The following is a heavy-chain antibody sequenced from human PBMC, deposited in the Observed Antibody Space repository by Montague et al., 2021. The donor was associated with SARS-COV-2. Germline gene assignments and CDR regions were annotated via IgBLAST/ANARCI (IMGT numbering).Heavy chain of an antibody. CDR1: GGSISSSNYY. J-gene: IGHJ4*02. V-gene: IGHV4-39*01. CDR3: ASQQLDITLFGVVTGRVFDY. CDR2: IYYSGST. D-gene: IGHD3-3*01. Sequence: SETLSLTCTVSGGSISSSNYYWGWIRQPPGKGLEWIGSIYYSGSTYYNPSLKSRVTISVDTSKNQFSLKLRSVTAADTAVYYCASQQLDITLFGVVTGRVFDYWGQGTLVTVSS.